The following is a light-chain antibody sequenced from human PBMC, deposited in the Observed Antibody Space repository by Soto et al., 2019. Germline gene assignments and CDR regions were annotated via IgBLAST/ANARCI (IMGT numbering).Light chain of an antibody. CDR3: SSYTSSSLYV. CDR2: DVS. CDR1: TSDIGFYDY. V-gene: IGLV2-14*01. J-gene: IGLJ1*01. Sequence: QSVLTQPASVSGSPGQSLTISCTGTTSDIGFYDYVSWYQQLPGKAPKLMIYDVSDRPSGVSNRFSGSKSGNTASLTISGLQAEDEADYYCSSYTSSSLYVFGTGTKVTVL.